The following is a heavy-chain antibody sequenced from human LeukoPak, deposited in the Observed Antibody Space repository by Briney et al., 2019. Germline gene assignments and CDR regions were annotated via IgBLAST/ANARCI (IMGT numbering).Heavy chain of an antibody. CDR2: ISADGKRT. Sequence: GGSLRLSCAASGFTFSSYAMSWVRQAPGKGLEWVSSISADGKRTYYTDSVKGRFTISRDNSKSALYLQMNSLRAEDTAIYYCAKRSPPDTFYFDYWGQGTLVTVPS. V-gene: IGHV3-23*01. D-gene: IGHD3-16*01. CDR3: AKRSPPDTFYFDY. J-gene: IGHJ4*02. CDR1: GFTFSSYA.